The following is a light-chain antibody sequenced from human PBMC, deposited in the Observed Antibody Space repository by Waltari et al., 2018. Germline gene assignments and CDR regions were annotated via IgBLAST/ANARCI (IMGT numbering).Light chain of an antibody. J-gene: IGKJ4*01. CDR3: QQYYSTPLT. Sequence: DIVMTQSPDSLAVSLGERATINCKSRQSVLYSSNNKNYLAWYQQKPGQTPKLLIYWASTRESGVPDRFSGSGSGTDFTLTISSLQAEDVAVYYCQQYYSTPLTFGGVTKVEIK. CDR1: QSVLYSSNNKNY. CDR2: WAS. V-gene: IGKV4-1*01.